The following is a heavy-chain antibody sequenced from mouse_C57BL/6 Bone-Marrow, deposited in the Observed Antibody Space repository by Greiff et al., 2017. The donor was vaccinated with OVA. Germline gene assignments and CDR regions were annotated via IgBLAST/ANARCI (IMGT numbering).Heavy chain of an antibody. CDR1: GFTFSSYA. CDR2: ISDGGSYT. D-gene: IGHD1-1*01. CDR3: ARDFYYYGPYYAMDY. Sequence: DVHLVESGGGLVKPGGSLKLSCAASGFTFSSYAMSWVRQTPEKRLEWVATISDGGSYTYYPDNVKGRFTISRDNAKNNLYLQMSHLKSEDTAMYYCARDFYYYGPYYAMDYWGQGTSVTVSS. V-gene: IGHV5-4*01. J-gene: IGHJ4*01.